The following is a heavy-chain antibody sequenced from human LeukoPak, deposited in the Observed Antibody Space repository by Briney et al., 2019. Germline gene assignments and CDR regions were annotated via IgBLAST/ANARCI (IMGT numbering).Heavy chain of an antibody. CDR1: GYSFSDYY. CDR3: ARGVPVGLNYFDY. J-gene: IGHJ4*02. D-gene: IGHD2-2*01. CDR2: INPNSGGT. Sequence: ASVKVSCMTSGYSFSDYYIHWVRQAPGQGLEWMGRINPNSGGTNYAQKFQGRVTMTRDTSIRTTYMDLSRLISDDTAVYYCARGVPVGLNYFDYWGQGTLVTVSS. V-gene: IGHV1-2*06.